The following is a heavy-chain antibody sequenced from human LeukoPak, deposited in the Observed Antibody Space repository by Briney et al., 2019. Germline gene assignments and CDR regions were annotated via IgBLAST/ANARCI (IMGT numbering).Heavy chain of an antibody. D-gene: IGHD4-17*01. V-gene: IGHV5-51*01. CDR2: LYPDESNA. CDR1: GFRFTGYC. CDR3: AGGHDYGDYVNAFHL. Sequence: GESLKISCKASGFRFTGYCIGWVRQLPGKGLEWMGILYPDESNAIYSPSFQGQVTMSVDKSIDTAYLQWSSLKASDTAMYYCAGGHDYGDYVNAFHLWGQGTMVSVSS. J-gene: IGHJ3*01.